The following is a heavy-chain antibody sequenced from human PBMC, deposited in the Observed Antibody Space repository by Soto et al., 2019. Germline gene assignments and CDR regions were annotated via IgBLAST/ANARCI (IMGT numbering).Heavy chain of an antibody. J-gene: IGHJ3*02. CDR3: ARRRYSSSSGADDFDI. CDR1: GYSFTSYW. Sequence: PGESLKISCKGSGYSFTSYWIGWVRQMPGKGLEWMGIIYPGDSDTRYSPSFQGQVTISADKSISTAYLQWSSLKASDTAMYYCARRRYSSSSGADDFDIWGQGTMVTVSS. V-gene: IGHV5-51*01. CDR2: IYPGDSDT. D-gene: IGHD6-6*01.